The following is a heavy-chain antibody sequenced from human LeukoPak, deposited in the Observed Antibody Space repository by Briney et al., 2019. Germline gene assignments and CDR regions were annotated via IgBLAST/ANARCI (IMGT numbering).Heavy chain of an antibody. CDR1: GYTFTSYG. CDR3: ARAPYKPGIAAAGTGSWFDP. Sequence: ASVKVSYKASGYTFTSYGISWVRQAPGQGLEWMGWISAYNGNTNYAQKLQGRVTMTTDTSTSTAYMELRSLRSDDTAVYYCARAPYKPGIAAAGTGSWFDPWGQGTLVTVSS. D-gene: IGHD6-13*01. CDR2: ISAYNGNT. V-gene: IGHV1-18*01. J-gene: IGHJ5*02.